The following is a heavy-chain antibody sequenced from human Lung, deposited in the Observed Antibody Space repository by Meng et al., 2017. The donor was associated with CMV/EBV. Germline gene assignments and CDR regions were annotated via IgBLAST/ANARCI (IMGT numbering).Heavy chain of an antibody. CDR2: IHHSGNT. J-gene: IGHJ4*02. CDR3: ARGGTQTSSWAVLDY. V-gene: IGHV4-59*01. CDR1: GGSISIYY. Sequence: SETLSLTCTVSGGSISIYYWSWIRQPPGKGLEWIGYIHHSGNTDYNPSLRSRVTVSLDTSNNQFSLRLRSMTAADTAVYYCARGGTQTSSWAVLDYWGQGXLVTVSS. D-gene: IGHD6-13*01.